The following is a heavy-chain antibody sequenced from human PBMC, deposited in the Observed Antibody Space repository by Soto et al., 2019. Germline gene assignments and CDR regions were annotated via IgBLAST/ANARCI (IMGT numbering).Heavy chain of an antibody. J-gene: IGHJ3*02. CDR2: ISYDGSNK. D-gene: IGHD3-9*01. V-gene: IGHV3-30*18. Sequence: PGGSLRLSCAASGFTFSSYGMHWVRQAPGKGLEWVAVISYDGSNKYYADSVKGRFTISRDNSKNTLYLQMNSLRAEDTAVYYCAKDQLTGYYIFAFDIWGQGTMVTVSS. CDR1: GFTFSSYG. CDR3: AKDQLTGYYIFAFDI.